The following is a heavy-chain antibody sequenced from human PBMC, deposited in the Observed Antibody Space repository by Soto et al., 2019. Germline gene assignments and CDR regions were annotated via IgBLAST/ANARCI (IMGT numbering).Heavy chain of an antibody. J-gene: IGHJ5*02. CDR2: IYYTGRT. Sequence: QVQLQESGPGLVKPSQTLSLTCTVSGGSLKSGGYYWSWIRQHPGRGLEWIGYIYYTGRTYYTPSIESRVTFSVDTSKNQFSLKLSSVTAADTAVYYCARDVTSNHSCFDLWCHGTLVTVSS. CDR3: ARDVTSNHSCFDL. CDR1: GGSLKSGGYY. V-gene: IGHV4-31*02. D-gene: IGHD2-2*01.